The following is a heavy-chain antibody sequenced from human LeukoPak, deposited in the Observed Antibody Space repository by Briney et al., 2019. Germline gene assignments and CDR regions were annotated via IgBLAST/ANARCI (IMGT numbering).Heavy chain of an antibody. Sequence: GGSLRLSCAASGFTFSNYWMNWVRQAPGKGLEWVSSISGSSNYIYYVDSVKGRFTISRDNAKNSLYLQMNSLRAEDTAVYYCAELGITMIGGVWGKGTTVTISS. CDR3: AELGITMIGGV. CDR2: ISGSSNYI. V-gene: IGHV3-21*01. J-gene: IGHJ6*04. CDR1: GFTFSNYW. D-gene: IGHD3-10*02.